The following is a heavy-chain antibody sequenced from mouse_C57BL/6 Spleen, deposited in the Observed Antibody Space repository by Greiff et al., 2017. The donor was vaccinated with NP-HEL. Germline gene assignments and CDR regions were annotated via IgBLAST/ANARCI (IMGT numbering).Heavy chain of an antibody. D-gene: IGHD2-12*01. J-gene: IGHJ4*01. CDR2: ISDGGSYT. Sequence: EVKLVESGGGLVKPGGSLKLSCAASGFTFSSYAMSWVRQTPEKRLEWVATISDGGSYTYYPDNVKGRFTISRDNAKNNLYLQMSHLKSEDTAMYYCARAYEGYAMDYWGQGTSVTVSS. V-gene: IGHV5-4*03. CDR1: GFTFSSYA. CDR3: ARAYEGYAMDY.